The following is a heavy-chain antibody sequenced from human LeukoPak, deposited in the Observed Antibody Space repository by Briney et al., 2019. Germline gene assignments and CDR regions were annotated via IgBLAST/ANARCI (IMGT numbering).Heavy chain of an antibody. V-gene: IGHV4-59*01. CDR3: ARALQNYYYGMDV. Sequence: PSETLSLTCTVSGVSISGYYWSWIRQPPGKGLEWVGYIFYSGSTTYNPSLKSRVTISQDTSKNQVSLMLSSVTAADTAVYYCARALQNYYYGMDVWGQGTSVTVSS. CDR1: GVSISGYY. CDR2: IFYSGST. J-gene: IGHJ6*02.